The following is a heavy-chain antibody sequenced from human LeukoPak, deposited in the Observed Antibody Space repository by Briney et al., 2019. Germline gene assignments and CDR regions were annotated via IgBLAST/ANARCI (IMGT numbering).Heavy chain of an antibody. Sequence: GGSLRLSCAVSGFTFSDYYMSWIRQAPGRGLGWGSYITDSGVFTKYTDSVKARFTISRDNAQNSLSLQLNSLRVEDTAIYYCARMIMFRGVPSAAFDSWGQGTLVTVSS. J-gene: IGHJ4*02. D-gene: IGHD3-16*01. CDR3: ARMIMFRGVPSAAFDS. V-gene: IGHV3-11*06. CDR1: GFTFSDYY. CDR2: ITDSGVFT.